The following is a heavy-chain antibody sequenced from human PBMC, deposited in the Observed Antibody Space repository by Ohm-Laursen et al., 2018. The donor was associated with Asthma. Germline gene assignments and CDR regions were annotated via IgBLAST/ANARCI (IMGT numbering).Heavy chain of an antibody. CDR2: ISYDGSNK. CDR3: AREGYYYDSSGYPPYYYFYGMDV. Sequence: SLRLSCAASGFAFSSYGMHWVRQAPGKGLEWVAVISYDGSNKYYADSVKGRFTISRDNAKNSLYLQMNSLRAEDTAVYYCAREGYYYDSSGYPPYYYFYGMDVWGQGTTVTVSS. CDR1: GFAFSSYG. V-gene: IGHV3-30*03. J-gene: IGHJ6*02. D-gene: IGHD3-22*01.